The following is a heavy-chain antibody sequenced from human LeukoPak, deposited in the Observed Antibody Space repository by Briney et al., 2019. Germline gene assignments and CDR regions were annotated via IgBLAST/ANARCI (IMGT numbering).Heavy chain of an antibody. CDR2: IYYSGST. V-gene: IGHV4-39*01. Sequence: SETLSLTCTVSGGSISTYYWSWIRQPPGKGLEWIGSIYYSGSTYYNPSLKSRVTISVDTSKNQFSLKLSSVTAADTAVYYCARHDTGDYYYYMDVWGKGTTVTISS. J-gene: IGHJ6*03. CDR1: GGSISTYY. CDR3: ARHDTGDYYYYMDV.